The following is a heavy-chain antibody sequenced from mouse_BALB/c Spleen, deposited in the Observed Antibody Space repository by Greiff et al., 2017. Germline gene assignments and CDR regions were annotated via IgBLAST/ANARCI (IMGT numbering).Heavy chain of an antibody. J-gene: IGHJ3*01. V-gene: IGHV14-3*02. D-gene: IGHD2-3*01. Sequence: DVQLQESGAELVKPGASVKLSCTASGFNIKDTYMHWVKQRPEQGLEWIGRIDPANGNTKYDPKFQGKATITADTSSNTAYLQLSSLTSEDTAVYYCARGYDGYYGAWFAYWGQGTLVTVSA. CDR1: GFNIKDTY. CDR2: IDPANGNT. CDR3: ARGYDGYYGAWFAY.